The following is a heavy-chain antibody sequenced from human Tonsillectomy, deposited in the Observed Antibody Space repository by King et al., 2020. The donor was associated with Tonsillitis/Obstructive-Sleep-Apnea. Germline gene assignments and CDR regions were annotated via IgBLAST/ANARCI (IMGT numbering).Heavy chain of an antibody. V-gene: IGHV3-21*01. CDR3: ARHKGWETSRYDY. D-gene: IGHD1-26*01. CDR1: GFTFNTYP. Sequence: VQLVESGGGLVKPGGSLRLSCAASGFTFNTYPMNWVRQAPGKGLEWVSSISSTSSYIYYADSVKGRFTISRDNAKNSLYLQMDSLRAEDTAVYYCARHKGWETSRYDYWGQGTLVTVSS. J-gene: IGHJ4*02. CDR2: ISSTSSYI.